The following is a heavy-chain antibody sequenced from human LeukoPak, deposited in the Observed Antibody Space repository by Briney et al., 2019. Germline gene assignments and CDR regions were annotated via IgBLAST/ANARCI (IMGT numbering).Heavy chain of an antibody. V-gene: IGHV4-34*01. D-gene: IGHD5-18*01. CDR1: GGSFSGYY. J-gene: IGHJ4*02. CDR2: INHSGST. CDR3: ARGRIQLWYPWYFDY. Sequence: SETLSLTCAVYGGSFSGYYWSWIRQPPGKGLEWIGEINHSGSTNYNPSLKSRVTISVDTSKNQFSLKLSSVTAADTAVYYCARGRIQLWYPWYFDYSRQGTLVTVSS.